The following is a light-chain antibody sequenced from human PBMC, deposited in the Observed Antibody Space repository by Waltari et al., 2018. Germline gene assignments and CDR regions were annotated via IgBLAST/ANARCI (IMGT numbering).Light chain of an antibody. Sequence: QSALAQPASVSGSPGQSITISCTGASSDVGTYNLVSWYQQHPGKAPTLMIFEVYRRPSGVSNRFSCSKSGNTASLTISGLQAEDEADYYCCSYAGSSTVLFGGGTKLTVL. CDR3: CSYAGSSTVL. CDR2: EVY. CDR1: SSDVGTYNL. J-gene: IGLJ2*01. V-gene: IGLV2-23*02.